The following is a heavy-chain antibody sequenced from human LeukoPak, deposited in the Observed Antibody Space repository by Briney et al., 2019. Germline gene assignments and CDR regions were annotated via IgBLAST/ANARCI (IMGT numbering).Heavy chain of an antibody. J-gene: IGHJ4*02. Sequence: ASVKVSCKASGYTFVNYGINWVRQAPGQGPEWIGWISTYNGNTKYALKFQDRVTLTRDTSTTTAYMELKRLTSDDRAVYYCSRASCDHWGQGTLVIVSS. CDR1: GYTFVNYG. V-gene: IGHV1-18*01. CDR3: SRASCDH. CDR2: ISTYNGNT.